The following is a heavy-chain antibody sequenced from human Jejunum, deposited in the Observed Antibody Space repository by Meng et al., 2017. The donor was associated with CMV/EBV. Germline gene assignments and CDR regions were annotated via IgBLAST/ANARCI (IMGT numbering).Heavy chain of an antibody. Sequence: QVQLVQSGAEGKTPGASVKVSCKASGYTFTSYDINWVRQGTGQGLEWMGWMNPNRGTTGYAQKFQGRVTMTRNISKSTAYMDLSSLRSEDTAVYYCATGVADFEYWGQGTLVTVSS. J-gene: IGHJ4*02. CDR3: ATGVADFEY. D-gene: IGHD6-19*01. V-gene: IGHV1-8*01. CDR1: GYTFTSYD. CDR2: MNPNRGTT.